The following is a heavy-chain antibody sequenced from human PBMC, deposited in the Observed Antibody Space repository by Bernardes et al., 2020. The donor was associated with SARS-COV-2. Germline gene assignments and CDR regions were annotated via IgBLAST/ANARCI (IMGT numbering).Heavy chain of an antibody. Sequence: GGSLRLSCAASGFTFSNYAMNWVRQAPGKGLEWVSGIRGSGGRTYYADSVKGRFTISRDNSKKSLYLQMNSLRAEDTAVYYCAKDTYILRYLEWLFFDYWGQGTLVTVSS. J-gene: IGHJ4*02. V-gene: IGHV3-23*01. D-gene: IGHD3-3*01. CDR1: GFTFSNYA. CDR2: IRGSGGRT. CDR3: AKDTYILRYLEWLFFDY.